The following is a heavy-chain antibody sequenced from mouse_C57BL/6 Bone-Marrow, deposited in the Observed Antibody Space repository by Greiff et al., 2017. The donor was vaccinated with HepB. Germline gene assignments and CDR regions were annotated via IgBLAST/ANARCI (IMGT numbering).Heavy chain of an antibody. J-gene: IGHJ1*03. CDR1: GYSITSDY. CDR3: ARGRHYDGSISDFDV. CDR2: ISYSGST. D-gene: IGHD1-1*01. V-gene: IGHV3-8*01. Sequence: VQLKESGPGLAKPSQTLSLTCSVTGYSITSDYWNWIRKFPGNKLEYMGYISYSGSTYYNPSLKSRNSITRDTSKNQYYLQLHPVTTEDTATYYCARGRHYDGSISDFDVWGTGTTVTVSS.